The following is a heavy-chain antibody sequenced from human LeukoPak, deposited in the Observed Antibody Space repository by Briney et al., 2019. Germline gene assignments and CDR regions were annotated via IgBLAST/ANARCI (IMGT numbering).Heavy chain of an antibody. CDR3: ARDMYHGYTYFFDY. CDR2: ISAYSGNT. J-gene: IGHJ4*02. Sequence: ASVKVSCKASGYTFSSYSIAWVRQAPGQGLEWMGWISAYSGNTNYAQNFQDRVSMTTDTSTSTAYLELRSLSSDDTAVYFCARDMYHGYTYFFDYWGQGTLVTVSS. D-gene: IGHD5-18*01. V-gene: IGHV1-18*04. CDR1: GYTFSSYS.